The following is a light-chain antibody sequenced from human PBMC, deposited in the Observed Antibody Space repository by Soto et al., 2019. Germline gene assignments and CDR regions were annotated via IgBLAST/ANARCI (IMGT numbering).Light chain of an antibody. V-gene: IGKV1-5*03. Sequence: DIQMTQSPSTLSASVGDRVTITCRASQSISNWLAWYQQKPGKAPKLLIYKAINLQSGVPSRFSGSGSGTEFSLTISGLEPEDFAVYYCQQRSDWLPITFGQGTRLEIK. CDR3: QQRSDWLPIT. CDR1: QSISNW. CDR2: KAI. J-gene: IGKJ5*01.